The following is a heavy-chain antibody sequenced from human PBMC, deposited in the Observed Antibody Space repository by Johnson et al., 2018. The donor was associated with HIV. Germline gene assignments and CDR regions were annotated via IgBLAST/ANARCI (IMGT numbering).Heavy chain of an antibody. J-gene: IGHJ3*02. V-gene: IGHV3-30*02. CDR3: AWSGCSVGSCYDVYDAFDI. D-gene: IGHD2-15*01. CDR1: GFTFSSYG. CDR2: IRYDGSNK. Sequence: VQLVESGGGVVQPGGSLRLSCAASGFTFSSYGMHWVRQAPGKGLEWVAFIRYDGSNKYYADSVKGRFTISRDNSKNTLYLQMNSLRAEDTAVYYCAWSGCSVGSCYDVYDAFDIWGQGTMVTVSS.